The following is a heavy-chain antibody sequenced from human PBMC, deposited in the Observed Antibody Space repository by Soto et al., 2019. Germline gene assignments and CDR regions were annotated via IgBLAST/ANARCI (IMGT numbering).Heavy chain of an antibody. Sequence: QVQLVQSGAEVKKPGSSVKVSCKASGGTFSSYAISWVRQAPGQGLEWMGGIIPIFGTANYAQKFQGRVTITADESTSTAYMELGSLRSEDTAVYYCARVGGSGSTLRAPLDYWGQGTLVTVSS. CDR3: ARVGGSGSTLRAPLDY. CDR1: GGTFSSYA. D-gene: IGHD3-10*01. V-gene: IGHV1-69*01. J-gene: IGHJ4*02. CDR2: IIPIFGTA.